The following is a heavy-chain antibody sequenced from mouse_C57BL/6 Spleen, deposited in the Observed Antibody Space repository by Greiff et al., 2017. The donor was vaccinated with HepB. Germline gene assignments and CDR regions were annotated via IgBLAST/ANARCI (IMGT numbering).Heavy chain of an antibody. CDR1: GYTFTDYY. CDR3: ARGGTGYVDV. V-gene: IGHV1-26*01. J-gene: IGHJ1*03. Sequence: EVQLQQSGPELVKPGASVKISCKASGYTFTDYYMNWVKQSHGKSLEWIGDINPNNGGTSYNQKFKGKATLTVDKSSSTAYMELRSLTSEDSAVYYGARGGTGYVDVWGTGTTVTVSS. CDR2: INPNNGGT. D-gene: IGHD3-3*01.